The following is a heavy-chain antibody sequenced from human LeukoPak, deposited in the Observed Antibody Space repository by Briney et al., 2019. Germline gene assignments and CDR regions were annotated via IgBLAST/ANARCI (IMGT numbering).Heavy chain of an antibody. CDR1: GGSISSGGYS. CDR2: IYHSGST. Sequence: SETLSLTCAVSGGSISSGGYSWSWIRQPPGKGLEWIGYIYHSGSTYYNPSLKSRVTISVDRSKNQFSLKLSSVPAADTAVYYCARTVATFNWFDPWGQGALVTVSS. J-gene: IGHJ5*02. D-gene: IGHD5-12*01. CDR3: ARTVATFNWFDP. V-gene: IGHV4-30-2*01.